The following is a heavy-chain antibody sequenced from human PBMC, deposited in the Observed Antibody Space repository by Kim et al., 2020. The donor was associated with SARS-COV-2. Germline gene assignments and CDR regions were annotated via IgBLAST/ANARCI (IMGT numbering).Heavy chain of an antibody. Sequence: GGSLRLSCAASGFTVSSNYMSWVRQAPGKGLEWVSVIYSGGSTYYADSVKGRFTISRDNSKNTLYLQMNSLRAEDTAVYYCARRRGPVGRRGGIPTLYYYYGMDVWGQGTTVTVSS. V-gene: IGHV3-53*01. CDR3: ARRRGPVGRRGGIPTLYYYYGMDV. CDR1: GFTVSSNY. D-gene: IGHD3-10*01. J-gene: IGHJ6*02. CDR2: IYSGGST.